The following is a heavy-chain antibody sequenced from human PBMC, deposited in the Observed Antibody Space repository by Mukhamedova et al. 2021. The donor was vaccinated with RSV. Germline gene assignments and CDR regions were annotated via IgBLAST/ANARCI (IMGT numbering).Heavy chain of an antibody. D-gene: IGHD3-3*01. Sequence: GFTFSSYAMHWVRQAPGKGLEWVAVISYDGSNKYYADSVKGRFTISRDNSKNTLYLQMNSLRAEDTAVYYCAREVYDFWSGQHFD. CDR2: ISYDGSNK. V-gene: IGHV3-30*04. CDR3: AREVYDFWSGQHFD. CDR1: GFTFSSYA. J-gene: IGHJ3*01.